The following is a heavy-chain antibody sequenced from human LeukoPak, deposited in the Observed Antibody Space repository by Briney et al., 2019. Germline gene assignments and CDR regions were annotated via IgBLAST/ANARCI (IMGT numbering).Heavy chain of an antibody. CDR1: GFTFSSYG. CDR3: ARAGYCSGGSCYGMDV. V-gene: IGHV3-33*01. J-gene: IGHJ6*02. Sequence: PGGSLRLSCAASGFTFSSYGMHWVRQAPGKGLEWVAVIWYDGSNQYYADSVKGRFTISRDNSKNTLYLQMNSLRAEDTAVYYCARAGYCSGGSCYGMDVWGQGTTVTVSS. D-gene: IGHD2-15*01. CDR2: IWYDGSNQ.